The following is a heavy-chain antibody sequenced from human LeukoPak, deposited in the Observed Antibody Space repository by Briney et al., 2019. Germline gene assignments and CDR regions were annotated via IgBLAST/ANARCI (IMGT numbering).Heavy chain of an antibody. CDR1: GGSISSSNW. Sequence: SETLSLTCAVSGGSISSSNWWNWVRQPPGKGLEWIGEIYHSGDTNYNPSLKSRVTISVDKSKNQFSLKLSSVTAADTAVYFCARSFGPYYGSGSHYNYFDPWGQGTLVTVSS. CDR2: IYHSGDT. J-gene: IGHJ5*02. V-gene: IGHV4-4*02. D-gene: IGHD3-10*01. CDR3: ARSFGPYYGSGSHYNYFDP.